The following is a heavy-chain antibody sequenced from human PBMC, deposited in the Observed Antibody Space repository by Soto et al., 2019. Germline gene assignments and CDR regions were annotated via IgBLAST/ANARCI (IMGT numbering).Heavy chain of an antibody. CDR2: ISSGGGTT. CDR3: AKGNDFWNGYYDY. D-gene: IGHD3-3*01. V-gene: IGHV3-23*01. Sequence: EVQLLESGGGLVQPGGSLRLSCAASGLTFSNYAMSWVRQAPGKGLEWVSSISSGGGTTYYADSVKGRFTISRDNSKSTLPLQMNSLRAEDTAVYYCAKGNDFWNGYYDYWGQGTLVTVSS. CDR1: GLTFSNYA. J-gene: IGHJ4*02.